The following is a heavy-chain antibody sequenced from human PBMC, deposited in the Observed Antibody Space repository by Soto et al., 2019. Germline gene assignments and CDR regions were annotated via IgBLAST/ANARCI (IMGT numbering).Heavy chain of an antibody. CDR2: ISWDGGST. Sequence: PGGSLRLSCAASGFTFSSYAMSWVRQAPGKGLEWVSLISWDGGSTYYADSVKGRFTISRDNSKNSLYLQMNSLRTEDTALYYCAKVSATQTYYYYGMDVWGQGTTVTVSS. D-gene: IGHD1-26*01. J-gene: IGHJ6*02. V-gene: IGHV3-43*02. CDR3: AKVSATQTYYYYGMDV. CDR1: GFTFSSYA.